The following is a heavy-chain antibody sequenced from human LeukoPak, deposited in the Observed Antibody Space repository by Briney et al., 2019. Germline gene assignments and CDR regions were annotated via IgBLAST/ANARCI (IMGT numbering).Heavy chain of an antibody. V-gene: IGHV4-39*01. CDR1: GGSISSSSYY. J-gene: IGHJ3*02. CDR3: ATTLGCGGDCLGAFDI. CDR2: IYYSGST. Sequence: SETLSLTCTVSGGSISSSSYYWGWIRQPPGKGLEWIRSIYYSGSTYYNPSLKSRVTISVDTSKNQFSLKLSSVTAADTAVYYCATTLGCGGDCLGAFDIWGQGTMVTVSS. D-gene: IGHD2-21*02.